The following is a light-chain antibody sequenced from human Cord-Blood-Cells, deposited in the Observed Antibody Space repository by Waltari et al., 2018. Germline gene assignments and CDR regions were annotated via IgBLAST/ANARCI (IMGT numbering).Light chain of an antibody. Sequence: QSALTQPASVSWSPGQSITLSCTGTSSSVGSYNLFSWYQQHPGKAPKLMIYEGSKRPSGVSNRFSGSKSGNTASLTISGLQAEDEADYYCCSYAGSSTLVFGGGTKLTVL. J-gene: IGLJ2*01. CDR1: SSSVGSYNL. V-gene: IGLV2-23*01. CDR2: EGS. CDR3: CSYAGSSTLV.